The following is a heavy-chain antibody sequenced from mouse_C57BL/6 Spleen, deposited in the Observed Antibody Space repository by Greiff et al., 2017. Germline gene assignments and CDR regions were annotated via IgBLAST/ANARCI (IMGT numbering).Heavy chain of an antibody. CDR1: GYAFSSSW. CDR2: IYPGDGDT. D-gene: IGHD2-2*01. Sequence: QVQLQQSGPELVKPGASVKISCKASGYAFSSSWMNWVKQRPGKGLEWIGRIYPGDGDTNYNGKFKGKATLTADKSSSTAYMQLSSLTSEDSAVYVGARSRIYYGYDSAMDYWGQGTSVTVSS. J-gene: IGHJ4*01. CDR3: ARSRIYYGYDSAMDY. V-gene: IGHV1-82*01.